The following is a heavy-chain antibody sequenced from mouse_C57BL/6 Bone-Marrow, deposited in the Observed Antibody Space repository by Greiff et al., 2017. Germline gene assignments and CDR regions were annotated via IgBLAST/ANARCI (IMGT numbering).Heavy chain of an antibody. Sequence: QVQLQQSGPELVKPGASVKLSCKASGYTFTSYDINWAKQRPGQGLEWIGWIYPRDGSTKYNEKFKGKATLTVDTSSSTAYMELHSLTSEDSAVYFCAREELIYYYGSSYENYWGQGTTLTVSS. D-gene: IGHD1-1*01. CDR3: AREELIYYYGSSYENY. J-gene: IGHJ2*01. CDR1: GYTFTSYD. V-gene: IGHV1-85*01. CDR2: IYPRDGST.